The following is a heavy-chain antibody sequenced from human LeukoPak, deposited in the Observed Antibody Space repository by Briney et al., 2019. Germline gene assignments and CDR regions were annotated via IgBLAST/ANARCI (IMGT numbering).Heavy chain of an antibody. J-gene: IGHJ4*02. Sequence: GRSLRLSCVASGFTFDDYAMHWVRQAPGKGLECVSGISYNRDGIGYADSVKGRFTVSRDNAKNSLYLQMNSLRSEDTALYYCAKGAAAGIRGYFDYWGQGILVTVSS. D-gene: IGHD6-25*01. CDR1: GFTFDDYA. CDR2: ISYNRDGI. V-gene: IGHV3-9*01. CDR3: AKGAAAGIRGYFDY.